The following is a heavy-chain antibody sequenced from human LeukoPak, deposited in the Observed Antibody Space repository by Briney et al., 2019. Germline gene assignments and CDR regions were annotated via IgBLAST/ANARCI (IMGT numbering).Heavy chain of an antibody. CDR2: TSHSGTT. CDR1: GGSISSGGHS. D-gene: IGHD5/OR15-5a*01. CDR3: ARVYDASVLYFDY. Sequence: SETLSLTCAVSGGSISSGGHSWSWIRQPPGKGLEWLGYTSHSGTTYYNLSLKSRVTISVDRSKNQFSLQLNSVTAADSAVYYCARVYDASVLYFDYWGRGTLVTVSS. J-gene: IGHJ4*02. V-gene: IGHV4-30-2*01.